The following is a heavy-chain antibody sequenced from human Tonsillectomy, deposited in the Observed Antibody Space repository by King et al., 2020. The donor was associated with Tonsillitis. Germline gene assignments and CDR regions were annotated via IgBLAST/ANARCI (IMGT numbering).Heavy chain of an antibody. CDR2: INSDGSSI. CDR1: GFNLSSYW. Sequence: EVQLVESGGGLVQPGGSLRLSCAASGFNLSSYWLHWVRQAPGKGVVWVSRINSDGSSISYADSVKGRFTISRDNAKNTLYLQMNSLRVEETAIYYCARGAGGYTYGWGQGTLVTVSS. J-gene: IGHJ4*02. D-gene: IGHD5-18*01. V-gene: IGHV3-74*01. CDR3: ARGAGGYTYG.